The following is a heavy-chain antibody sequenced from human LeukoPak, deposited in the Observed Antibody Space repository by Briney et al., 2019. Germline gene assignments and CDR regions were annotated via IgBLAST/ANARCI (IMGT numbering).Heavy chain of an antibody. D-gene: IGHD3-22*01. Sequence: GESLKISCKGSGYSFTSYWIGWERQMPEKGLEWMGIIYPGDSDTRYSPSFQGQVTISADKSISTAYLQWSSLKASDTAMYYCARPGIYYDSSNPGDYWGQGTLVTVSS. CDR3: ARPGIYYDSSNPGDY. CDR1: GYSFTSYW. J-gene: IGHJ4*02. V-gene: IGHV5-51*01. CDR2: IYPGDSDT.